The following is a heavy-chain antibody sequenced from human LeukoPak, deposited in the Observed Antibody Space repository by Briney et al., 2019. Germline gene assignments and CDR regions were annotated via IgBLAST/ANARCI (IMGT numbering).Heavy chain of an antibody. V-gene: IGHV4-31*03. J-gene: IGHJ6*02. CDR2: IYYSGST. CDR3: ARERLRSTGLYYGMDV. CDR1: GGSISSGGYY. Sequence: PSETLSLTCTVSGGSISSGGYYWSWIRQHPGKGLEWIGYIYYSGSTYYNPSLKSRVTISVDTSKNQFSLKLSSVTAADTAVYYCARERLRSTGLYYGMDVWGRGTTVTVSS. D-gene: IGHD2/OR15-2a*01.